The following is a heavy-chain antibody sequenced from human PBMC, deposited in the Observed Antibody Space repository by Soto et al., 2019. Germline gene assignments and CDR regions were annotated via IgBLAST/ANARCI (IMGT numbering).Heavy chain of an antibody. Sequence: SVKVSCKASGGTFSSYAISWVRQAPGQGLEWMGGIIPIFGTANYAQKFQGRVTITADESASTAYMELSSLRSEDTAVYYCARDRSPSSFYYYYGMDVWGQGTTVTVSS. CDR3: ARDRSPSSFYYYYGMDV. CDR2: IIPIFGTA. D-gene: IGHD6-13*01. CDR1: GGTFSSYA. J-gene: IGHJ6*02. V-gene: IGHV1-69*13.